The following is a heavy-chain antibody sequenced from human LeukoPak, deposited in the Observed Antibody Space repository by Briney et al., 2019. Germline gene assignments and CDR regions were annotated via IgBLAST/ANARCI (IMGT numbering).Heavy chain of an antibody. J-gene: IGHJ4*02. CDR1: GYTFTSDY. V-gene: IGHV1-46*01. D-gene: IGHD1-26*01. CDR2: VHSSGGVI. CDR3: AKVVGSG. Sequence: ASVKVSCKASGYTFTSDYMNWVRQAPGQGLEWMGIVHSSGGVIKYAQEFQDRLTVTRDTSTSTIYMELSSLRSEDTAVYYCAKVVGSGWGQGTLVTVSS.